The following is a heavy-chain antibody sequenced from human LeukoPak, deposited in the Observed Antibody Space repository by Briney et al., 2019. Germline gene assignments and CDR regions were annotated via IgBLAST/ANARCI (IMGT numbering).Heavy chain of an antibody. CDR1: GFTFSIYA. CDR3: AKVLSLRRFDWVLYIDH. CDR2: LSCSGDST. Sequence: GGSLRLSCAASGFTFSIYAMSWVRQAPGKGLELVSTLSCSGDSTYYADSVKGRFTISRDNSKNTLYLQMKSVRAEDTDVYYCAKVLSLRRFDWVLYIDHWGQGTLVTVSS. J-gene: IGHJ4*02. D-gene: IGHD3-9*01. V-gene: IGHV3-23*01.